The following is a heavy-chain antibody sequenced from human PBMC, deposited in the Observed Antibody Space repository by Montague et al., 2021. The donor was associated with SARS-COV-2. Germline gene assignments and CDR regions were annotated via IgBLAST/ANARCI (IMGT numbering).Heavy chain of an antibody. Sequence: SETLSLTCSVSGYSISSGYYCGWIRQPPGKGLEWVGCIFYIGKIYYSTPLKSRLTISPDSSKNPFSLQARAVTAADTAVYYCVIVLDNGLRDYWGQGTLVTVSS. CDR2: IFYIGKI. J-gene: IGHJ4*02. D-gene: IGHD3/OR15-3a*01. CDR1: GYSISSGYY. V-gene: IGHV4-38-2*02. CDR3: VIVLDNGLRDY.